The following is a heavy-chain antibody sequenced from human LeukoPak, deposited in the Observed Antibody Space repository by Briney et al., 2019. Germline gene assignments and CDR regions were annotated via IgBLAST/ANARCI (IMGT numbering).Heavy chain of an antibody. CDR2: IYYSGST. CDR1: GGSISSSSYY. D-gene: IGHD3-9*01. Sequence: SETLSLTCTVSGGSISSSSYYWGWIRQPPGKGLEWIGSIYYSGSTHYNPSLKSRVTISVDTSKNQFSLKLSSVTAADTAVYYCATRYFDWLTLDYWGQGTLVTVSS. V-gene: IGHV4-39*01. J-gene: IGHJ4*02. CDR3: ATRYFDWLTLDY.